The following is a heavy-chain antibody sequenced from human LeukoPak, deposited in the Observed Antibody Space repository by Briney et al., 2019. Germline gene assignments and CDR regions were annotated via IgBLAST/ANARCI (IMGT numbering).Heavy chain of an antibody. CDR3: ARSYDSSGYYIYYYYYYGMDV. J-gene: IGHJ6*02. V-gene: IGHV3-11*03. D-gene: IGHD3-22*01. Sequence: GGSLRLSCAASGFTLSDYYMSWIRQAPGKGLEWVSYISSSSSYTNYADSVKGRFTISRDNAKNSLYLQMNSLRAEDTAVYYCARSYDSSGYYIYYYYYYGMDVWGQGTTVTVSS. CDR2: ISSSSSYT. CDR1: GFTLSDYY.